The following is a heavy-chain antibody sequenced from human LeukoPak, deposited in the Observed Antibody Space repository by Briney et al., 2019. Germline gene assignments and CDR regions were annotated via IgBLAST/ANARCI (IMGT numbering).Heavy chain of an antibody. D-gene: IGHD3-3*01. CDR2: IYTSGST. CDR1: GGSISSGSYY. CDR3: ARAAPYYDFWSGYDAFDI. Sequence: SQTLSLTCTVSGGSISSGSYYWSWIRQPAGKGLEWIGRIYTSGSTNYNPSLKSRVTISVDTSKNQFSLKLSSVTAADTAVYYCARAAPYYDFWSGYDAFDIWGQGTMVTVSS. V-gene: IGHV4-61*02. J-gene: IGHJ3*02.